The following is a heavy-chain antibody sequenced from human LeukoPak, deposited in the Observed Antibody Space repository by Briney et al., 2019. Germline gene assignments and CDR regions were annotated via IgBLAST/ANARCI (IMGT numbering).Heavy chain of an antibody. Sequence: PGGPLELSCAASGFSFRNYWMHWARRAQGRGRVWVSRIKGDGTHTIYADSVKGRITISRYNSKCTLYLQMKRLRDEDTAFYCCVRDWDHFDCDSWGQGTLVTVSS. D-gene: IGHD2-21*01. CDR3: VRDWDHFDCDS. CDR1: GFSFRNYW. J-gene: IGHJ5*01. V-gene: IGHV3-74*01. CDR2: IKGDGTHT.